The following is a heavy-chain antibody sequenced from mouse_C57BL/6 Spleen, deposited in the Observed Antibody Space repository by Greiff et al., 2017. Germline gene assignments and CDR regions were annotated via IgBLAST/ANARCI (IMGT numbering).Heavy chain of an antibody. D-gene: IGHD1-1*02. V-gene: IGHV3-6*01. J-gene: IGHJ3*01. CDR2: ISYDGSN. CDR1: GYSITSGYY. CDR3: ARRGGAWFAY. Sequence: EVKLVESGPGLVKPSQSLSLTCSVTGYSITSGYYWNWIRQFPGNKLEWMGYISYDGSNNYNPSLKNRISITRDTSKNQFFLKLNSVTTEDTATYYCARRGGAWFAYWGQGTLVTVSA.